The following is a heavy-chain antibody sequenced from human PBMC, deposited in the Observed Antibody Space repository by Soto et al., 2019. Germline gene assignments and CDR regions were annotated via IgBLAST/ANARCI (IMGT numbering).Heavy chain of an antibody. Sequence: PGGSLRLSCAASGFTFSSYAMSWVRQAPGKGLEWVSAISGSGGSTYYADSVKGRFTISRDNSKNTLYLQKNSLRAEDTAVYYCAKPPSDLLYYFDYWGQGTLVTVSS. CDR3: AKPPSDLLYYFDY. V-gene: IGHV3-23*01. J-gene: IGHJ4*02. CDR1: GFTFSSYA. CDR2: ISGSGGST.